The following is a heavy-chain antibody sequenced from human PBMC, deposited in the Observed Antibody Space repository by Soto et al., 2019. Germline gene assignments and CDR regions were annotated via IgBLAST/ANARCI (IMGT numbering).Heavy chain of an antibody. D-gene: IGHD6-13*01. CDR2: ISYDGSNK. CDR1: GFTFSSYA. V-gene: IGHV3-30-3*01. J-gene: IGHJ4*02. Sequence: QVQLVESGGGVVQPGRSLRLSCAASGFTFSSYAMHWVRQAPGKGLEWVAVISYDGSNKYYADSVKGRFTISRDNSKNTLYLQMNSLRAEDTAVYYCARDPSWRQQPAFDYWGQGTLVTVSS. CDR3: ARDPSWRQQPAFDY.